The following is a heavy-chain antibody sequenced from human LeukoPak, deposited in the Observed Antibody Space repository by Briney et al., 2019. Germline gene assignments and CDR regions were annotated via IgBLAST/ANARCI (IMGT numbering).Heavy chain of an antibody. CDR3: AVRGSGSRSHYFDY. V-gene: IGHV3-30*03. Sequence: GGSLRLSCVASGFTFSTYGMHWVRQVPGKGPEWVAVISYDGSKKYYADPVKGRFTISRDNAKNTLYLQMNSLGPEDTAVFYCAVRGSGSRSHYFDYWGQGTLVTVSS. CDR1: GFTFSTYG. CDR2: ISYDGSKK. D-gene: IGHD3-10*01. J-gene: IGHJ4*02.